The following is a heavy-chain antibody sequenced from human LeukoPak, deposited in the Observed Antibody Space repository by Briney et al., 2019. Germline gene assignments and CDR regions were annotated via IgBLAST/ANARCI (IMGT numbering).Heavy chain of an antibody. CDR3: ARDQKVGTTATYTPFDP. J-gene: IGHJ5*02. CDR1: GYSFNSYG. Sequence: ASVKVSCKASGYSFNSYGISWVRQAPGQGLEWMGWINTYKGNTNYAQKFQGRVSMTTDRSTSTAYLELRSPRSDDTAVYYCARDQKVGTTATYTPFDPWGQRTLVTVSS. CDR2: INTYKGNT. V-gene: IGHV1-18*01. D-gene: IGHD1-26*01.